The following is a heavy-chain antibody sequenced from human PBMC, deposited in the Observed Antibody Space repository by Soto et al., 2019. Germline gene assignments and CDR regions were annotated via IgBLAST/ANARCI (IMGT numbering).Heavy chain of an antibody. CDR1: GFSFTNFA. V-gene: IGHV3-23*01. CDR3: ANYYDFWSGIPYVMDV. J-gene: IGHJ6*02. D-gene: IGHD3-3*01. Sequence: ESLRLSCAASGFSFTNFAMSWVRQAPGKGLEWVAGIGASGDITWYADSVKGRLSISRDNSKNTLYLQMNSLRAEDTAVYYCANYYDFWSGIPYVMDVCGQGTTVTVSS. CDR2: IGASGDIT.